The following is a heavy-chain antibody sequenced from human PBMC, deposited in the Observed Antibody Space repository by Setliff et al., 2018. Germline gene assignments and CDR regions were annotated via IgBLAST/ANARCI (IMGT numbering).Heavy chain of an antibody. CDR3: ARLGRYDAFDI. Sequence: PGESLKISCKGSGYSFPSYWIGWVRQMPGKGLEWMGVVFPVDSDTRDSPSFQGQVTTSADKSISTAYLQWSSLKASDTAIYYCARLGRYDAFDIWGQGTVVTVSS. D-gene: IGHD3-16*01. J-gene: IGHJ3*02. V-gene: IGHV5-51*01. CDR2: VFPVDSDT. CDR1: GYSFPSYW.